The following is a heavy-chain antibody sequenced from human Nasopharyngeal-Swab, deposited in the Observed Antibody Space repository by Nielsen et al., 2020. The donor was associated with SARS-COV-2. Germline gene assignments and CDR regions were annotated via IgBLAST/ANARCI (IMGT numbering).Heavy chain of an antibody. CDR2: ISYDGSNK. CDR3: AKDEAARFYYYYMDV. D-gene: IGHD6-13*01. V-gene: IGHV3-30*18. Sequence: WIRQPPGKGLEWVAVISYDGSNKYYADSVKGRFTISRDNSKNTLYLQMNSLRAEGTAVYYCAKDEAARFYYYYMDVWGKGTTVTVSS. J-gene: IGHJ6*03.